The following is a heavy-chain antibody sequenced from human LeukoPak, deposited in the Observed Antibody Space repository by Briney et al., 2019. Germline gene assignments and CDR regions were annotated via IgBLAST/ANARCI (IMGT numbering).Heavy chain of an antibody. CDR2: IKSKTDGGTT. D-gene: IGHD1-1*01. CDR1: GFTFSNAW. J-gene: IGHJ4*02. CDR3: ARDRNWNDVASYFDY. Sequence: GGSLRLSCAASGFTFSNAWMSWVRQAPGKGLEWVGRIKSKTDGGTTDYAAPVKGRFTISRDDSKNTLYLQMNSLRAEDTAVYYCARDRNWNDVASYFDYWGQGTLVTVSS. V-gene: IGHV3-15*01.